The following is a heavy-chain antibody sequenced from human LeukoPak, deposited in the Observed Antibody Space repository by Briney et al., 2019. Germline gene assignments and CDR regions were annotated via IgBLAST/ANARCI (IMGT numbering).Heavy chain of an antibody. CDR3: ARDPGDSSGLDV. V-gene: IGHV3-23*01. CDR1: GFTFSSYS. Sequence: GGSLRLSCAASGFTFSSYSMNWVRQAPGKGLEWVSAISGSGGSTSYAQKFQGRVTMTRDMSTSTVYMELSSLRSEDTAVYYCARDPGDSSGLDVWGKGTTVTVSS. D-gene: IGHD3-22*01. CDR2: ISGSGGST. J-gene: IGHJ6*04.